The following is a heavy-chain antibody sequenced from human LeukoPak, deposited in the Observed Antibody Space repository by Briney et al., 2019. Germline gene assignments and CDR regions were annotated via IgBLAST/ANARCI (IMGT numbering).Heavy chain of an antibody. CDR3: AREWEPRADDAFDI. CDR1: GYTFTGYY. J-gene: IGHJ3*02. D-gene: IGHD1-26*01. CDR2: INPNSGGT. Sequence: ASAKVSCKASGYTFTGYYMHWVRQAPGQGLEWMGWINPNSGGTNYAQKFQGRVTMTRDTSISTAYMELSRLRSDDTAVYYCAREWEPRADDAFDIWGQGTMVTVSS. V-gene: IGHV1-2*02.